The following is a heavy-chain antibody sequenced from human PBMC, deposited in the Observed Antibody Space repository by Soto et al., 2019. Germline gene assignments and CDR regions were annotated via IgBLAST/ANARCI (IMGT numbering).Heavy chain of an antibody. CDR1: GFTFSDYW. CDR3: ACSYGMDV. J-gene: IGHJ6*02. D-gene: IGHD3-10*02. Sequence: EMQLVESGGDLVQPGGSLRLSCAASGFTFSDYWMHWVRHAPGKGLVWVSRISSDGTGTTYADSVKGRFTISRDNSKNTLYLQMNSLRDEDTALYYCACSYGMDVWGQGTTVTVSS. CDR2: ISSDGTGT. V-gene: IGHV3-74*01.